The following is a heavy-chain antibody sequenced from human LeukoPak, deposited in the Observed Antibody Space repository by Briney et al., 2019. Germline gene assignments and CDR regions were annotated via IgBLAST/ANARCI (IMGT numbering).Heavy chain of an antibody. CDR1: GYTFSTYD. J-gene: IGHJ4*02. Sequence: GASVKVSCKTSGYTFSTYDINWVRQAAGQGLEWMGWMNPNSGNTGFAQKFQGRATITRDTSITTAYLELSSLRSEDTAVYYCARANRYQLLSDYWGQGTLVTVSS. V-gene: IGHV1-8*03. D-gene: IGHD2-2*01. CDR2: MNPNSGNT. CDR3: ARANRYQLLSDY.